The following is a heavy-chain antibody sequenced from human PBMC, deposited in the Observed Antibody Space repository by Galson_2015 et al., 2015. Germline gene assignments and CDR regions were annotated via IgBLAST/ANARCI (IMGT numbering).Heavy chain of an antibody. Sequence: SVKVSCKASGGTFRNSAINWVRQAPGQGPEWVGGIIPIFGKANPAQKFQGRVTITADRSTTTAYLELSSLRSDDTAVYYCARASQDCSSATCPYTYWGQGTLVTVSS. D-gene: IGHD2-2*01. V-gene: IGHV1-69*06. J-gene: IGHJ4*02. CDR2: IIPIFGKA. CDR3: ARASQDCSSATCPYTY. CDR1: GGTFRNSA.